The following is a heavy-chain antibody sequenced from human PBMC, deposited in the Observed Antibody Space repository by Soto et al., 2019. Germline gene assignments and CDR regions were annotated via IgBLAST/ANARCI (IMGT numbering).Heavy chain of an antibody. CDR2: ISYEGSNK. Sequence: QVQLVESGGGVVQPGRSLRLSCAASGFTFSSYGMHWVRQAPGKGLEWVAVISYEGSNKYYADSVKGRFTISRDNSKNTLYLQMNSLRAEDTAVYYCAKESFSGVVINGGFGSWGQGTLVTVSS. V-gene: IGHV3-30*18. CDR1: GFTFSSYG. CDR3: AKESFSGVVINGGFGS. D-gene: IGHD3-3*01. J-gene: IGHJ4*02.